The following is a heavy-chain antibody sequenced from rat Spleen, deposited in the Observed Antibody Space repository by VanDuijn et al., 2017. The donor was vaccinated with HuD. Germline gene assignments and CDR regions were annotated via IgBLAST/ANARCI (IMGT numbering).Heavy chain of an antibody. CDR1: GFTFSNFY. Sequence: EVQLVESGGGLVQPGRSMKLSCTVSGFTFSNFYMAWARQVPTKGLEWVASISTGGGNTYYRDSVKGRFTISRDNAKSTLYLEMDSLRSEDTATYYCTRDGIAAIPFDYWGQGVMVTVSS. CDR2: ISTGGGNT. D-gene: IGHD1-2*01. J-gene: IGHJ2*01. CDR3: TRDGIAAIPFDY. V-gene: IGHV5-25*01.